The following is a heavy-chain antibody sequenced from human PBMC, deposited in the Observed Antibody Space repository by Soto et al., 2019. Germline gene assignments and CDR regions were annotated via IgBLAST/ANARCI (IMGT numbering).Heavy chain of an antibody. Sequence: SETLSLTCTVSGGSISSSSYYWGWIRQPPGKGLEWIGSIYYSGSTYYNPSLKSRVTISVDTSKNQFSLKLSSVTAADTAVYYCARCIIAAGGGWFDPWGQGTLVTVSS. CDR1: GGSISSSSYY. V-gene: IGHV4-39*01. J-gene: IGHJ5*02. CDR2: IYYSGST. CDR3: ARCIIAAGGGWFDP. D-gene: IGHD6-13*01.